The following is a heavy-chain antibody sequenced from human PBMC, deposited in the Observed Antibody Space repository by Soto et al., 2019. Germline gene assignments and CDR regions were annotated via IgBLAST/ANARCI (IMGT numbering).Heavy chain of an antibody. CDR1: GFTFSSYG. CDR3: AKDPAFRYYGSGPVDN. V-gene: IGHV3-30*18. D-gene: IGHD3-10*01. CDR2: ISYDGSNK. J-gene: IGHJ4*02. Sequence: QVQLVESGGGVVQPGRSLRLSCAASGFTFSSYGMHWVRQAPGKGLEWVAVISYDGSNKYYADSVKGRFTISRDNSKNTLYLQMNSLRAEDTAVYYCAKDPAFRYYGSGPVDNWGQGTLVTVSS.